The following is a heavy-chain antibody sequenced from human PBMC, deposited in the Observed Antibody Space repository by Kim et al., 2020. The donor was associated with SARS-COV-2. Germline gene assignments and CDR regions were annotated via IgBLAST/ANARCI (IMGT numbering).Heavy chain of an antibody. J-gene: IGHJ4*02. D-gene: IGHD5-18*01. CDR1: GFTFSDYY. V-gene: IGHV3-11*05. CDR2: ISSSGSYT. CDR3: ARDGGHSYGYQQFDY. Sequence: GGSLRLSCAASGFTFSDYYMTWIRQAPGKGLEWVSYISSSGSYTNYADSVKGRFTISRDNAKKSLYLQINSLRAEDTAVYYCARDGGHSYGYQQFDYWGQGTLVTVSS.